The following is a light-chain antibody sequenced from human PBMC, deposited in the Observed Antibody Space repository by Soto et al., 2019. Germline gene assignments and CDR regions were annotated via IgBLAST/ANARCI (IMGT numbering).Light chain of an antibody. J-gene: IGLJ1*01. CDR3: SSYAGSINV. V-gene: IGLV2-8*01. CDR2: EVN. CDR1: SSDVGGYSY. Sequence: QSALTQPPSASGSPGQSVAISCTGTSSDVGGYSYVSWYQQHPGKAPKLMIYEVNKRPSGVPDRFSGSKSGNTASLTVSGLQAEDEADYYCSSYAGSINVFGTGTKLTVL.